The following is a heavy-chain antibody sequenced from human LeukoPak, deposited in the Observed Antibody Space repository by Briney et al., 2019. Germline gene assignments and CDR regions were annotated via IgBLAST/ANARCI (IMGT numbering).Heavy chain of an antibody. CDR1: GFTFSKAW. J-gene: IGHJ4*02. CDR2: IKSKTDGGTT. CDR3: TTDIVLMVYAIRCGY. Sequence: GRSLRLSCAASGFTFSKAWMSWVRQAPGKGLEWGGRIKSKTDGGTTDYAAPVKGRFTISRDDSKNTLYLQMNSLKTEDTAVYYCTTDIVLMVYAIRCGYWGQGTLVTVSS. D-gene: IGHD2-8*01. V-gene: IGHV3-15*01.